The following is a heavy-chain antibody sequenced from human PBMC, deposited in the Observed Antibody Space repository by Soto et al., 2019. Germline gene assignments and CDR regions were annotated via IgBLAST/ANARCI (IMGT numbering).Heavy chain of an antibody. J-gene: IGHJ1*01. Sequence: ASVKVSCKASGYTFTSYAMHWVRQAPGQRLEWMGWINAGNGNTKYSQKFQGRVTITRDTSASTAYMELSSLRSEDTAVYYCARGRRRVGYCSVGSCRNYLEYFPHRGQGTPVTVSS. CDR1: GYTFTSYA. CDR3: ARGRRRVGYCSVGSCRNYLEYFPH. V-gene: IGHV1-3*01. D-gene: IGHD2-15*01. CDR2: INAGNGNT.